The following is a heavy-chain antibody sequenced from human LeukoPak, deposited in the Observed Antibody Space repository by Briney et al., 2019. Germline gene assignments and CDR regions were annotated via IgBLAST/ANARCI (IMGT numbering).Heavy chain of an antibody. V-gene: IGHV1-2*02. J-gene: IGHJ6*03. Sequence: ASVEVSCKASGYTFSAYYMHWVRQAPGQGLEWMGWINPNTGGTNYAQKFQGRVTMTRDTSITTAYMELSRLRSDDTAVYYCARDITMIVVVGAYMDVWGKGTTVTVSS. CDR2: INPNTGGT. CDR3: ARDITMIVVVGAYMDV. D-gene: IGHD3-22*01. CDR1: GYTFSAYY.